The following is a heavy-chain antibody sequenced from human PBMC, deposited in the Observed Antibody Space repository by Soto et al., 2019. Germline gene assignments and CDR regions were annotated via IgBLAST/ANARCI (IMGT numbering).Heavy chain of an antibody. CDR2: IIPIFGTA. Sequence: QVQLVQSGAEVKKPGSSVKVSCKASGGTFSSYAISWVRQAPGQGLEWMGGIIPIFGTANYAQKFQGRGTITADASKSTAYMEMGSLRPEDTAVDYCARGNKTRRSGYYYYGMDVWGQGTTVTVSS. V-gene: IGHV1-69*01. CDR3: ARGNKTRRSGYYYYGMDV. CDR1: GGTFSSYA. D-gene: IGHD1-7*01. J-gene: IGHJ6*02.